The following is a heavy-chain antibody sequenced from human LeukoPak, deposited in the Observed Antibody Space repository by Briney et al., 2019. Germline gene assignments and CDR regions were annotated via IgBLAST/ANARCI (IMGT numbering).Heavy chain of an antibody. Sequence: GESLKISCKGSGYSFTTYWIVWVRQMPGKGPEWMGVIYPGDSDTRYSPSFQGHVTISADKSISTAYLQWSGLKASDNAMYYCARRPTNYYGMDVWGQGTTVTVSS. V-gene: IGHV5-51*01. J-gene: IGHJ6*02. D-gene: IGHD1-26*01. CDR3: ARRPTNYYGMDV. CDR2: IYPGDSDT. CDR1: GYSFTTYW.